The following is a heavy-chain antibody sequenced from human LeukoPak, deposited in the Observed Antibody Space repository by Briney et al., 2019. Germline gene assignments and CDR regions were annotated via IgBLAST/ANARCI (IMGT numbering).Heavy chain of an antibody. CDR1: GGSFSGYY. CDR3: ARGSLVIYYYYYGMDV. CDR2: INHSGST. V-gene: IGHV4-34*01. J-gene: IGHJ6*02. D-gene: IGHD4-23*01. Sequence: PSETLSLTCAVYGGSFSGYYWSWIRQPPGKGLEWIGEINHSGSTNYNPSLKSRVTISVDTSKNQFPLKLSSVTAADTAVYYCARGSLVIYYYYYGMDVWGQGTLVTVSS.